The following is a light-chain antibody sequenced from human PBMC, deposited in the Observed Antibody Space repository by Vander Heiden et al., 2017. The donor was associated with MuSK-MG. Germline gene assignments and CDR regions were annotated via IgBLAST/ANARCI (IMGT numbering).Light chain of an antibody. CDR3: QEYNSALFA. CDR2: AAS. Sequence: DIQMIQSLSFLSASVGDRVTITCRASQGISDNLAWYQQKPRKVPKLLIYAASTLRSGIPSRFSGGRSGTDFTLTISSLQPEDVATYCYQEYNSALFAFGPETKVYIK. V-gene: IGKV1-27*01. CDR1: QGISDN. J-gene: IGKJ3*01.